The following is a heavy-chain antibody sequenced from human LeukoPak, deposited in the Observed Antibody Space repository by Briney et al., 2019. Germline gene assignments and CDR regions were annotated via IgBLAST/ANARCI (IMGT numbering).Heavy chain of an antibody. J-gene: IGHJ4*02. CDR1: GFTFSSYG. V-gene: IGHV3-33*01. CDR2: IWYDGSNK. CDR3: ARGEELERRPRLFDY. D-gene: IGHD1-1*01. Sequence: GGSLRLSCAASGFTFSSYGMHWVRQAPGKGLEWVAVIWYDGSNKYYADSVKGRFTISRDNSKNTLYLQMNSLRAEDTAVYYCARGEELERRPRLFDYWGQGTLVTVSS.